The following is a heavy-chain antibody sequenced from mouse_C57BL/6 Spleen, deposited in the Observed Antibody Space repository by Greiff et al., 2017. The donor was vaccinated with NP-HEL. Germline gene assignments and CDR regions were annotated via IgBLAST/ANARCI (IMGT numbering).Heavy chain of an antibody. CDR2: INPSSGYT. Sequence: VQLQQSGAELARPGASVKMSCKASGYTFTSYTMHWVKQRPGQGLEWIGYINPSSGYTKYNQKFKDKATLTADKSSSTAYMQLSSLTSEDSAVYYCAIYYDYDGFAYWGQGTLVTVSA. V-gene: IGHV1-4*01. CDR3: AIYYDYDGFAY. CDR1: GYTFTSYT. J-gene: IGHJ3*01. D-gene: IGHD2-4*01.